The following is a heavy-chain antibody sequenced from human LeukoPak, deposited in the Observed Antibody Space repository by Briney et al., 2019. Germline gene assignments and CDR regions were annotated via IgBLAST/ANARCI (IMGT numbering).Heavy chain of an antibody. CDR2: ISAYNGNT. CDR3: ARDYDFWSGYSNSDY. Sequence: ASVKVSCKASGGTFSSYAISWVRQAPGQGLEWMGWISAYNGNTNYAQKLQGRVTMTTDTSTSIAYMELRSLRSDDTAVYYCARDYDFWSGYSNSDYWGQGTLVTVSS. V-gene: IGHV1-18*01. D-gene: IGHD3-3*01. CDR1: GGTFSSYA. J-gene: IGHJ4*02.